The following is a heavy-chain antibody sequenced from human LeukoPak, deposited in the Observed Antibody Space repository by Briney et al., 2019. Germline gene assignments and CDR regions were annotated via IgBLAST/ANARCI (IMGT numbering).Heavy chain of an antibody. CDR1: GFTFSSYA. CDR2: ISGSGGST. J-gene: IGHJ6*03. Sequence: PGGSLRLSCAASGFTFSSYAMSWVRQAPGKGLEWVSAISGSGGSTYYADSVKGRFTISRDNSKNTLYLQMNSLRAEDTAVYYCAKDYEDIVVVVAATRGSYYMDVWGKGTTVTISS. D-gene: IGHD2-15*01. V-gene: IGHV3-23*01. CDR3: AKDYEDIVVVVAATRGSYYMDV.